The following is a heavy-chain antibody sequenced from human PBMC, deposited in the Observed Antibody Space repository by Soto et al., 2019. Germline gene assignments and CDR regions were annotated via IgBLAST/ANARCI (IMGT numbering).Heavy chain of an antibody. CDR3: ARDGENNWFDP. Sequence: EVQLVESGGGLVQPGGSLRLSCAASGFTFSSYWMHWVRQAPGKGLVWVSRINSDGSSTTYADSVKGRFTISRNNAKNTLYLQMNSLRAEDTAVYYCARDGENNWFDPWGQGTLVTVSS. CDR1: GFTFSSYW. CDR2: INSDGSST. V-gene: IGHV3-74*01. J-gene: IGHJ5*02.